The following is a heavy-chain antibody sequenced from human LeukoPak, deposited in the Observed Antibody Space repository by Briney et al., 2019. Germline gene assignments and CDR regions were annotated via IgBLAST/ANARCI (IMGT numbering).Heavy chain of an antibody. CDR1: GFSFRDYH. D-gene: IGHD1-1*01. Sequence: GGSLRLSCEAAGFSFRDYHMGWVRRASGKRLEWVSGISAGADVIFYADPVKGRFTISRDNSKNTLYLQMNSLRAEDSAEYYCAKSLLTTATGTGRAFDIWGQGTMVTVSA. J-gene: IGHJ3*02. CDR3: AKSLLTTATGTGRAFDI. V-gene: IGHV3-23*01. CDR2: ISAGADVI.